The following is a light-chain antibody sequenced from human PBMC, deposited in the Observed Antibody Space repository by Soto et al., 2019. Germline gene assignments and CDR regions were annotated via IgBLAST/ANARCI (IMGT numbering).Light chain of an antibody. CDR3: QKYDSGPLT. J-gene: IGKJ4*01. V-gene: IGKV1-27*01. CDR2: SAS. CDR1: QDIGPY. Sequence: DIQMTQSPSSLSASVGDRVTIACRASQDIGPYLAWYQQKSGRVPELLIYSASTLQSGVPSRFSGSGSGADFSLTISGLQPEDAATYYCQKYDSGPLTFGGGTTGDIK.